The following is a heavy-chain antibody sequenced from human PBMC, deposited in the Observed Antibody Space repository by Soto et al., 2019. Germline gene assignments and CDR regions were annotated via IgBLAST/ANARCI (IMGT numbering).Heavy chain of an antibody. V-gene: IGHV3-23*01. CDR2: ISGSGGST. CDR3: ASSSDGPTEYPSYFDY. CDR1: GFTFSSYA. Sequence: GGSLRLSCAASGFTFSSYAMSWVRQAPGKGLEWVSAISGSGGSTYYADSVKGRFTISRDNSKNTLYLQMNSLRAEDTAVYYCASSSDGPTEYPSYFDYWGQGTLVTVSS. J-gene: IGHJ4*02. D-gene: IGHD4-4*01.